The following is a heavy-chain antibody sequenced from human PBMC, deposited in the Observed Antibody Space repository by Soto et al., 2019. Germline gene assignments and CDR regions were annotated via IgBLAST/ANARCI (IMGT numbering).Heavy chain of an antibody. D-gene: IGHD3-3*01. Sequence: QVHLVESGGGVVHPGRYLRLSCVASGFTFRTYAMHWVRKAPGKGLEWLAYISFDGGYDYYADSVKGRFTISRDNFKNTLYLHMSGLTLDDMAVYYCATDVSAVEGFGLPRWYWGQGTLVTVS. V-gene: IGHV3-30-3*01. CDR3: ATDVSAVEGFGLPRWY. CDR1: GFTFRTYA. J-gene: IGHJ4*02. CDR2: ISFDGGYD.